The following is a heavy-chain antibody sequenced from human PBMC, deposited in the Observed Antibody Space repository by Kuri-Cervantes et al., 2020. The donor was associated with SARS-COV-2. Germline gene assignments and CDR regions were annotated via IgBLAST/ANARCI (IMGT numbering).Heavy chain of an antibody. CDR3: ASCDSSSWYYFDY. D-gene: IGHD6-13*01. CDR1: GGSISSSSYY. V-gene: IGHV4-39*01. CDR2: IYYSGST. Sequence: ESLKISCTVSGGSISSSSYYWGWIRQPPGKGLEWIGSIYYSGSTYYNPSLKGRVTISVDTSKNQFSLKLSSVTAADTAVYYCASCDSSSWYYFDYWGQGTLVTVSS. J-gene: IGHJ4*02.